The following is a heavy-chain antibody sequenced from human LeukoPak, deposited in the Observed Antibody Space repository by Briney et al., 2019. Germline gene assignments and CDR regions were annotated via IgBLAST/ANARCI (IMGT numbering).Heavy chain of an antibody. CDR1: GGSISSYY. CDR3: ARLYSYDCSGGSCYGNYYYYYMDV. V-gene: IGHV4-59*08. CDR2: IYYSGNT. D-gene: IGHD2-15*01. Sequence: SETLSLTCTVSGGSISSYYWSWIRQPPGKGLEWIGYIYYSGNTNYNPSLKSRVITSVDTSKNQFSLKLSSVTAADTAVYYCARLYSYDCSGGSCYGNYYYYYMDVWGKGTTVTVSS. J-gene: IGHJ6*03.